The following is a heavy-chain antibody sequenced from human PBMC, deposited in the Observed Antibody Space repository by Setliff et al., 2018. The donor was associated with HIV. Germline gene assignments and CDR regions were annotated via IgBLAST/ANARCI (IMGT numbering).Heavy chain of an antibody. V-gene: IGHV4-39*01. CDR2: IYHTGIT. CDR1: GGSITRTPYY. D-gene: IGHD3-10*01. CDR3: ARLSGGMVPNY. J-gene: IGHJ4*02. Sequence: LSLTCTVSGGSITRTPYYWGWIRQPPGKGLEWIGSIYHTGITYDNPSFKSRVTISVDTSKNQISLRLSSVTAADTAVYYCARLSGGMVPNYWGQGTLVTVS.